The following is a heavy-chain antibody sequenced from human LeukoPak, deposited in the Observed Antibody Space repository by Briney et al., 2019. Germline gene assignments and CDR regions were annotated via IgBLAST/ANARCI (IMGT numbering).Heavy chain of an antibody. CDR2: IYYSGST. J-gene: IGHJ6*03. Sequence: PSETLSLTCAVYGGSFSGYYWSWIRQPPGKGLEWIGEIYYSGSTNFNPSLKSRVTMSVDKSKNQFYLKLSSVTAADTAVYYCTRPYYYYMDVWGKGTTVTVSS. V-gene: IGHV4-34*10. CDR1: GGSFSGYY. CDR3: TRPYYYYMDV.